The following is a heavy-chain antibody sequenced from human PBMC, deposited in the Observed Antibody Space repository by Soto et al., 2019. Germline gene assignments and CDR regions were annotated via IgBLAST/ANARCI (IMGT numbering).Heavy chain of an antibody. Sequence: QVQLVQSGTEVKKPGASVKVSCKASGYTFSNFGLSWVRQAPGQGLEWMGWISPSNGQTIYAQNFHGRVTMTTDTPTATAHMERRSLIADDTAVYYCARGIMILGVANLGSYFDDGGQGTRVTVSA. J-gene: IGHJ4*02. CDR3: ARGIMILGVANLGSYFDD. D-gene: IGHD3-3*01. CDR2: ISPSNGQT. V-gene: IGHV1-18*01. CDR1: GYTFSNFG.